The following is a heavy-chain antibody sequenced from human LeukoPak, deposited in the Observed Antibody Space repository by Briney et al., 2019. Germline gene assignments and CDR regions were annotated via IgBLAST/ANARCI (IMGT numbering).Heavy chain of an antibody. CDR3: ARHVAPQYSYDTGGYYVDY. V-gene: IGHV4-39*01. Sequence: SETLSLTCTVSGGSISSSSYYWGWIRQPPGKGLEWIGSIYYSGTIYYNPSLKSRVTISVDTSKNQFYLKLNSVTAADTAVYYCARHVAPQYSYDTGGYYVDYWGQGTLVTVSS. CDR1: GGSISSSSYY. CDR2: IYYSGTI. J-gene: IGHJ4*02. D-gene: IGHD3-22*01.